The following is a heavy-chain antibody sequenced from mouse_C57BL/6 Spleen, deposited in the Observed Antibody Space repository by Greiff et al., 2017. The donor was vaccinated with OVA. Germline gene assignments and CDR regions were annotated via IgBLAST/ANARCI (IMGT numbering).Heavy chain of an antibody. V-gene: IGHV1-82*01. CDR1: GYAFSSSW. CDR3: ARGDYSNLGRAMDY. D-gene: IGHD2-5*01. J-gene: IGHJ4*01. Sequence: VQLQQSGPELVKPGASVKISCKASGYAFSSSWMNWVKQRPGRGLEWIGRIYPGDGDTNYNGKLKGKATLTADKSSSTAYRQLSSRTSEDSAVYFCARGDYSNLGRAMDYWGQGTSVTVSS. CDR2: IYPGDGDT.